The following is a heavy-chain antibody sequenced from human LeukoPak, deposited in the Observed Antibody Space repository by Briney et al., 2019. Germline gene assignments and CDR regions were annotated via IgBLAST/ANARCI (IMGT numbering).Heavy chain of an antibody. CDR2: ISSSSSYI. J-gene: IGHJ4*02. V-gene: IGHV3-21*01. CDR1: GFTFSSYS. CDR3: ARGTNIAARPYYFDY. Sequence: GGSLRLSCAASGFTFSSYSMNWVRQAPGKGLEWVSSISSSSSYIYYADSVKGRFTISRDNAKNSLYLQMNSLRAEDTAVYYCARGTNIAARPYYFDYWGQGTLVTVSS. D-gene: IGHD6-6*01.